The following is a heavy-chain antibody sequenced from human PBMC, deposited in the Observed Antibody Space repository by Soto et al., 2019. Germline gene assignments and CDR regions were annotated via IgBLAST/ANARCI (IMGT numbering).Heavy chain of an antibody. V-gene: IGHV3-48*01. Sequence: VGSLRLSCAASGFTFSSYSINWVRQAPGKGLEWVSYISSSSSTIYYADSVKGRFTISRGNAKNSLYLQMNSLRAEDTAVYYCVDCGRSALDPWGQGALVTVSS. CDR2: ISSSSSTI. J-gene: IGHJ5*02. D-gene: IGHD1-26*01. CDR1: GFTFSSYS. CDR3: VDCGRSALDP.